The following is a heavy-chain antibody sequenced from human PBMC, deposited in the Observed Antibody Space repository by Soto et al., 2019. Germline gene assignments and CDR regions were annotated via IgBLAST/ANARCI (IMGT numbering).Heavy chain of an antibody. Sequence: QVQLVQSGAEVKKPGSSVKVSCKASGGTFSSYAISWVRQAPGQGLEWMGGIITIFGTANYAQKFQGRVTITADESTSTAYMELSSLRAEDTAVYYCARVIVGATKVPYFGDWGQGTLVTVSS. V-gene: IGHV1-69*12. D-gene: IGHD1-26*01. CDR2: IITIFGTA. CDR3: ARVIVGATKVPYFGD. CDR1: GGTFSSYA. J-gene: IGHJ4*02.